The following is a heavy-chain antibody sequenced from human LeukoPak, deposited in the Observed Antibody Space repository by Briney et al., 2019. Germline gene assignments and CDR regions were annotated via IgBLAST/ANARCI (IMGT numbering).Heavy chain of an antibody. D-gene: IGHD5-18*01. J-gene: IGHJ4*02. CDR3: ARGSRFVDTAMASGY. Sequence: GGSLRLSCAASGFTFSSYGMSWVRQAPGKGLEWVSAISGSGGSTYYADSVKGRFTISRDSSKNTLYLQMNSLRAEDTAVYYCARGSRFVDTAMASGYWGQGTLVTVSS. V-gene: IGHV3-23*01. CDR1: GFTFSSYG. CDR2: ISGSGGST.